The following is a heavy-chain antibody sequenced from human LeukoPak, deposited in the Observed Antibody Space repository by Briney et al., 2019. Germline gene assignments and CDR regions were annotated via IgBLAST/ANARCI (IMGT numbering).Heavy chain of an antibody. CDR1: GGSISSYY. V-gene: IGHV4-59*05. Sequence: SETLSLTCTVSGGSISSYYWSWIRQPPGKGLEWIGSIYYSGSTYHKPSLKSRVTISLDTSKNQFSLKLSSVTAADSAVYYCAGQIAVAPVYFDYWGQGTLVTVSS. CDR3: AGQIAVAPVYFDY. J-gene: IGHJ4*02. D-gene: IGHD6-19*01. CDR2: IYYSGST.